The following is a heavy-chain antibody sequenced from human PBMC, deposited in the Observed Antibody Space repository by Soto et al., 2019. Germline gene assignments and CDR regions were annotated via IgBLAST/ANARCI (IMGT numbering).Heavy chain of an antibody. CDR3: VRRRSIFALRSQFDP. CDR1: EFDFSNFA. J-gene: IGHJ5*02. V-gene: IGHV3-30-3*01. D-gene: IGHD3-3*01. CDR2: ISYDGDTQ. Sequence: QVQLEESGGGVVQPGRSLRLSCAASEFDFSNFAMHWVRQAPGKGLEWMAVISYDGDTQYYADSAKGRFTISRDNSNNTMNLQINSLTTEDTAVNYSVRRRSIFALRSQFDPRGQGTLVSISS.